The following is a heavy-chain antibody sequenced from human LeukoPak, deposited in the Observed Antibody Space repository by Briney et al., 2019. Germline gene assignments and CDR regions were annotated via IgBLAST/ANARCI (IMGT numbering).Heavy chain of an antibody. J-gene: IGHJ4*02. CDR1: GYSISTGYY. Sequence: SETLSLTCAASGYSISTGYYWGWIRQPPGKGLEWIGSIYHSGTTHYNPSLKSRVTISVDTSKNQFSLKLSSVTAADTAIYYCARDLGGSSPFDYWGQGTLVTVSS. CDR2: IYHSGTT. D-gene: IGHD1-26*01. V-gene: IGHV4-38-2*02. CDR3: ARDLGGSSPFDY.